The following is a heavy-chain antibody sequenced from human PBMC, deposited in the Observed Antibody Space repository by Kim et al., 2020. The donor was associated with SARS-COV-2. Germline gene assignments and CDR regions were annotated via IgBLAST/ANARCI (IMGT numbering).Heavy chain of an antibody. CDR1: GFIFSNFG. J-gene: IGHJ4*01. CDR2: IWYEGSKK. D-gene: IGHD4-17*01. V-gene: IGHV3-33*06. Sequence: GGSLRLSCAASGFIFSNFGMHWVRQAPGKGLEWVAVIWYEGSKKYYADSVKGRFTISRDNSKNTLYLQMNSLRAEDTAVYYCAKAPANGDYYYWGHGTLVTASS. CDR3: AKAPANGDYYY.